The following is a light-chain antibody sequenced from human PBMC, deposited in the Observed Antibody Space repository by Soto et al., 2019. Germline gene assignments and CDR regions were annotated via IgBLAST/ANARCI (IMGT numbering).Light chain of an antibody. CDR3: SSYTISNTLPFV. Sequence: QSVLTQPASVSGSPGQAITVSCSGTSSDIGAHNFVSWYQQYPGKSPKLLIYEVTHRPSGVSNRFSGSKSGNTASLTISGLQAEDEADYYCSSYTISNTLPFVFGTGTKVTVL. CDR1: SSDIGAHNF. CDR2: EVT. V-gene: IGLV2-14*01. J-gene: IGLJ1*01.